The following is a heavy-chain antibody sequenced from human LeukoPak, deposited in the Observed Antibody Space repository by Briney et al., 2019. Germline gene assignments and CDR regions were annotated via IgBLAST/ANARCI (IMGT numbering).Heavy chain of an antibody. Sequence: PSETLSLTCTVSGYSIRSDYYWGWIRQPPGKGLEWIGSIYHSGSTYYNPSLKSRVTISVDTSKNQFSLQLNSVTPEDTAVYYCAREVSSSNYRWYYYYYYMDVWGKGTTVTVSS. J-gene: IGHJ6*03. CDR2: IYHSGST. CDR3: AREVSSSNYRWYYYYYYMDV. CDR1: GYSIRSDYY. V-gene: IGHV4-38-2*02. D-gene: IGHD4-11*01.